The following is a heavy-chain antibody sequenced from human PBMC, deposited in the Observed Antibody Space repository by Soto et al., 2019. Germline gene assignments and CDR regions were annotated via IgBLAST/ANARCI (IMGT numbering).Heavy chain of an antibody. CDR3: ARLAAGNYYYYGMDV. CDR2: IYPGDSDT. Sequence: PGESLKISCKGSGYSFTSYWIGWVRQMPGKGLEWMGIIYPGDSDTRYSPSFQGQVTISADKSISTAYLQWSSLKASDTAMYYCARLAAGNYYYYGMDVWGQGTTGTVSS. J-gene: IGHJ6*02. CDR1: GYSFTSYW. V-gene: IGHV5-51*01. D-gene: IGHD6-13*01.